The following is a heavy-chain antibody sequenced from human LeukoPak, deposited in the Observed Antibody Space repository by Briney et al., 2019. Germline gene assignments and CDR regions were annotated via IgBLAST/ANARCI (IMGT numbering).Heavy chain of an antibody. CDR1: GFTFNFYT. D-gene: IGHD3-10*02. J-gene: IGHJ3*01. CDR2: IDSSSNLI. CDR3: ARVRSVRGVIEEAKF. Sequence: GGSLRLSCEASGFTFNFYTMTWVRQAPGKGLEWVSSIDSSSNLIHYGDSVKGRFIISRDNAKNSLYLQMNSLRVADTAVYYCARVRSVRGVIEEAKFWGQRTMVTVSS. V-gene: IGHV3-21*01.